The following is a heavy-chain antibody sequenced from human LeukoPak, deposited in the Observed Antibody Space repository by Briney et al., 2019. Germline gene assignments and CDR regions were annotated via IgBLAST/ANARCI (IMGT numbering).Heavy chain of an antibody. V-gene: IGHV4-61*02. D-gene: IGHD3-16*01. CDR2: IYTSGST. Sequence: SQTLSLTCTVSGGSISSGSYFWSWIRQPAGKGLEWTGRIYTSGSTNYNPSLKSRVTMSVDTSKNQFSLKLSSVTAADTAVYYCARKGDYFDYWGQGTLVTVSS. J-gene: IGHJ4*02. CDR1: GGSISSGSYF. CDR3: ARKGDYFDY.